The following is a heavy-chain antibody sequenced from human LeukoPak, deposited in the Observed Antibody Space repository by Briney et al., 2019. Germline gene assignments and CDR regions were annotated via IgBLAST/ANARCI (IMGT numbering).Heavy chain of an antibody. CDR3: ARYGYYAYDY. CDR2: VFYTGRT. V-gene: IGHV4-59*01. J-gene: IGHJ4*02. D-gene: IGHD3-3*01. CDR1: GGSISSYY. Sequence: SETLSLTCTVSGGSISSYYWSWVRQPPGKGLELIGYVFYTGRTNYRPSLKNRVTISLDTSKNQFSLRLSSVTAADTAVYYCARYGYYAYDYWGQGSLVTVSS.